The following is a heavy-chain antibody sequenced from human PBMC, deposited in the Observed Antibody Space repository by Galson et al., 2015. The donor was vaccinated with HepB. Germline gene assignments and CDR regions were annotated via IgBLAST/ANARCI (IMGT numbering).Heavy chain of an antibody. D-gene: IGHD4-17*01. V-gene: IGHV1-2*02. CDR1: GYTFTGYY. J-gene: IGHJ4*02. CDR3: AKDQFGDDYGDYEFGTHDY. CDR2: INPNRGGT. Sequence: SVKVSCKASGYTFTGYYMHWVRQAPGQGLEWMGWINPNRGGTNYAQKFQGRVTMTRDTSISTAYMELSRLTSDDTAVYYCAKDQFGDDYGDYEFGTHDYWGQGTLVTVSS.